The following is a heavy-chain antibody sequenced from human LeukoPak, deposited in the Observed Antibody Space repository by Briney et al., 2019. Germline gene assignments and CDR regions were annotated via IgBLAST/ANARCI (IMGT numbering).Heavy chain of an antibody. CDR3: ANGPKYCSSTSCYRDEDY. CDR2: ISSSGSTI. CDR1: GFTFSDYY. V-gene: IGHV3-11*01. Sequence: PGGSLRLSCAAPGFTFSDYYMSWIRQAPGKGLEWVSYISSSGSTIYYADSVKGRFTISRDNAKNSLYLQMNSLRAEDTAVYYCANGPKYCSSTSCYRDEDYWGQGTLVTVSS. J-gene: IGHJ4*02. D-gene: IGHD2-2*02.